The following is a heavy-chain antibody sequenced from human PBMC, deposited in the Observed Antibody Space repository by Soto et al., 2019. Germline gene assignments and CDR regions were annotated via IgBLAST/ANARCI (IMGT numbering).Heavy chain of an antibody. CDR3: TTGLGY. J-gene: IGHJ4*02. CDR2: IRTKTDGGTT. Sequence: PGGSLRLSCAASGFAFATASMNWVRQAPGEGLGWVARIRTKTDGGTTDYAAPVKGRFTISRDDSRNILFLQVNSLKTEDTGFYYCTTGLGYCGQGTLVTVSS. CDR1: GFAFATAS. V-gene: IGHV3-15*07.